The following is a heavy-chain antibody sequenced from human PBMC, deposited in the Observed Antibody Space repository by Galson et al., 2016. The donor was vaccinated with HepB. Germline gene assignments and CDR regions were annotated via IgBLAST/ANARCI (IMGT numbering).Heavy chain of an antibody. CDR2: ISDSGRTT. D-gene: IGHD5-12*01. J-gene: IGHJ6*02. CDR1: GFAFSSYA. V-gene: IGHV3-23*01. Sequence: LRLSCAASGFAFSSYAMSWVRQAPGKGLEWVSAISDSGRTTYYTDSVKGRFTISRDNSRNTLHLQMNSLTAEDTAIYYFANLRGGYSGPRYYDYYNGMDVWGQGTTVTVSS. CDR3: ANLRGGYSGPRYYDYYNGMDV.